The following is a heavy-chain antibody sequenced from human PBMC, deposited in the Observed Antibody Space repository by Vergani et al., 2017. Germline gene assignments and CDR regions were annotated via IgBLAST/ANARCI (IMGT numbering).Heavy chain of an antibody. D-gene: IGHD5-18*01. V-gene: IGHV3-11*01. J-gene: IGHJ6*02. Sequence: VQLLESGGGLVQPGGSLRLSCAASGFTFSDYYMSWIRQAPGKGLEWVSYISSSGSTIYYADSVKGRFTISRDNAKNSLYLQMNSLRAEDTAVYYCARVSDTRLNPKPSKEKTPGTWGMDVWGQGTTVTVSS. CDR2: ISSSGSTI. CDR3: ARVSDTRLNPKPSKEKTPGTWGMDV. CDR1: GFTFSDYY.